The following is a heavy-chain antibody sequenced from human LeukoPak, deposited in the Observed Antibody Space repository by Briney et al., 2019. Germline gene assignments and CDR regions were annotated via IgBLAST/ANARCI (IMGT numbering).Heavy chain of an antibody. CDR3: TADRTWIFGVDEVY. CDR1: GFTFSNAW. V-gene: IGHV3-15*01. J-gene: IGHJ4*02. Sequence: GGSLRLSCAASGFTFSNAWMSWVRQAPGKGREWVVRIKSKTDGGTTDYAASVKVRFTISRDESKNTLCLQMNSVKSGDTAVYYCTADRTWIFGVDEVYWGQGTLVTVSS. CDR2: IKSKTDGGTT. D-gene: IGHD3-3*01.